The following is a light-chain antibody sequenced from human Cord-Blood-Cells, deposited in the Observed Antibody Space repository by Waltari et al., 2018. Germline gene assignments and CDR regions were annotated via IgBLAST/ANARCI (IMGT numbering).Light chain of an antibody. Sequence: DIQMIQSPSTLSASVGDRVSITCRASQSISTWLARYQPKPGKAPKLLIYDASSLESGVPSRFRGSGSGTEFTLTISSLQPDDFATYYCQQDNSYSPETFGQGTKLEIK. V-gene: IGKV1-5*01. J-gene: IGKJ2*01. CDR1: QSISTW. CDR3: QQDNSYSPET. CDR2: DAS.